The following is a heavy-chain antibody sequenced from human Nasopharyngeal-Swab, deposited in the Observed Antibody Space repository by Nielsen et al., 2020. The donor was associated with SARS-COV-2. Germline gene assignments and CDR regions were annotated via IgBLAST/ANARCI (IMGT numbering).Heavy chain of an antibody. Sequence: SETLSLTCAVSGVFISRGGAYWSWLRQPPGKGREWIGYIYYSGYTDYNPALQSRVSISADTSRNQFSLKLTSVTAADTAVYYCARTLYDIVTDQYEGYDTWGPGILVTVSS. CDR1: GVFISRGGAY. J-gene: IGHJ5*02. CDR3: ARTLYDIVTDQYEGYDT. D-gene: IGHD3-9*01. V-gene: IGHV4-30-4*08. CDR2: IYYSGYT.